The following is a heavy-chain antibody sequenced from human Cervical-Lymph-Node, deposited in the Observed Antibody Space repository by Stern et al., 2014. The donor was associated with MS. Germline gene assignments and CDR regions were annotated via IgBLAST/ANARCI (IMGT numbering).Heavy chain of an antibody. D-gene: IGHD3-22*01. CDR1: GGSISSGSYY. CDR3: ARDSTLDSSGRPXDX. V-gene: IGHV4-61*02. J-gene: IGHJ4*02. CDR2: FYTVGPT. Sequence: QVQLQESGPGLVKPSQTLSLTCTVSGGSISSGSYYWRWIRQPAGKGLEWIGRFYTVGPTTSPPPLKTRVPISVDPHRNQFPLKLTSWTAADTAVYYCARDSTLDSSGRPXDXWGQGTLVTVSS.